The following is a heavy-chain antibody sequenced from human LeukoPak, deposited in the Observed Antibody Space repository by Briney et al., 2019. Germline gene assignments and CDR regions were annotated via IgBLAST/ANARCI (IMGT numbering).Heavy chain of an antibody. CDR1: GGTFSSYA. CDR3: ARDRQDFWSGYYGD. CDR2: IIPIFGTA. J-gene: IGHJ4*02. Sequence: ASVKVSCKASGGTFSSYAISWVRQAPGQGLEWMGGIIPIFGTANYAQKFQGGVTITADESTSTAYMELSSLRSEDTAVYYCARDRQDFWSGYYGDWGQGTLVTVSS. V-gene: IGHV1-69*01. D-gene: IGHD3-3*01.